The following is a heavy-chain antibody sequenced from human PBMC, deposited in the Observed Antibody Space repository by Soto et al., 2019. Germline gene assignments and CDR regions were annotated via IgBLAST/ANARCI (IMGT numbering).Heavy chain of an antibody. V-gene: IGHV1-69*13. J-gene: IGHJ4*02. D-gene: IGHD6-6*01. CDR3: ARVISSSSGGFYFDY. Sequence: SVKVSCRAAGGTFSSYAISWVRQAPGQGLEWMGGIIPIFGTANSAQKFQGRVTITAEESTSTAYMELSSLRSEDTAVYYCARVISSSSGGFYFDYWGQGTLVTVSS. CDR2: IIPIFGTA. CDR1: GGTFSSYA.